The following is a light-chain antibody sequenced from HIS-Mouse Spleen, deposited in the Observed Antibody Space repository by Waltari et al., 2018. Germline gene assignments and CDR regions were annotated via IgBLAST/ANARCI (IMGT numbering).Light chain of an antibody. J-gene: IGKJ4*02. Sequence: AIQLTQSPSSLSASVGDRVTITCRASHGISSALAWYQQKPGKAPKLLLYYASSLESGVPSRFCGSRSGTDFTLTISSLQPEDFVTYGCQQFISYAVKFGGGTKVELK. V-gene: IGKV1-13*02. CDR2: YAS. CDR3: QQFISYAVK. CDR1: HGISSA.